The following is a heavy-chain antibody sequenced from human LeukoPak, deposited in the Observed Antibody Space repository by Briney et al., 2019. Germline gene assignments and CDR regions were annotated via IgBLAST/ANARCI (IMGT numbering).Heavy chain of an antibody. CDR1: GFTFSSYG. D-gene: IGHD6-19*01. J-gene: IGHJ6*03. V-gene: IGHV3-33*06. CDR2: IWYDGSNK. CDR3: AKVGGWYEQYYYYYMDV. Sequence: GGSLRLSRAASGFTFSSYGMHWVRQAPGKGLEWVAVIWYDGSNKYYADSVKGRFTISRDNSKNTLYLQMNSLRAEDTAVYYCAKVGGWYEQYYYYYMDVWGKGTTVTVSS.